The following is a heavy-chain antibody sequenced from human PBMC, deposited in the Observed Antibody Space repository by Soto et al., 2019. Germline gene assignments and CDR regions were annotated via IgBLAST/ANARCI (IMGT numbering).Heavy chain of an antibody. CDR1: GFTFDDYA. V-gene: IGHV3-9*01. CDR3: GKEIWYNWNQQAHLAY. Sequence: GGSLRLSCAASGFTFDDYAMHWVRQAPGKGLEWVSGISWNSGSIGYADSVKGRFTISRDNAKNSLYLQMNSLRAEDTALYYCGKEIWYNWNQQAHLAYWGQGTLVTVSS. D-gene: IGHD1-20*01. CDR2: ISWNSGSI. J-gene: IGHJ4*02.